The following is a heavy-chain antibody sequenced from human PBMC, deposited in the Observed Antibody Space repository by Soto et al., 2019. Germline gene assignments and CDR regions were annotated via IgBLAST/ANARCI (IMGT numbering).Heavy chain of an antibody. CDR2: IKSKTDGGTT. D-gene: IGHD3-22*01. J-gene: IGHJ6*02. CDR3: TTESPSQFDYYESSGYYSHYYSLDG. V-gene: IGHV3-15*07. CDR1: GFTFSNAW. Sequence: PGGSLRLSCAASGFTFSNAWMNWVRQAPGKGLEWVGRIKSKTDGGTTDYAAPVKGRFTISRDDSKNTLYLQMNSLKTEDTAVYYCTTESPSQFDYYESSGYYSHYYSLDGWGQGTTVTVSS.